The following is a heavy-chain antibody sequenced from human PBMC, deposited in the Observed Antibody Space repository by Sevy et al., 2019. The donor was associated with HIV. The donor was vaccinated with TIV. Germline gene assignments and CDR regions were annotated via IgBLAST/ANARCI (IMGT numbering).Heavy chain of an antibody. J-gene: IGHJ5*02. D-gene: IGHD1-20*01. CDR1: GFTINSYA. CDR2: ISGTGART. V-gene: IGHV3-23*01. Sequence: GGSLRLSCVASGFTINSYAMSWVRQAPGKGLEWISDISGTGARTNYADSVVGRFTISRDNSKNTLYLQMNSLRAEDTAIYYCARDGYNWIPFDRWGQGTLVTVSS. CDR3: ARDGYNWIPFDR.